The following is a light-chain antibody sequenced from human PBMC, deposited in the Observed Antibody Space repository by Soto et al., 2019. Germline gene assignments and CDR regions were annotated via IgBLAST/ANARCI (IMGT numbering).Light chain of an antibody. Sequence: DIQMTQSPSSLSASVGDRITITCRASESVTSYLNWYQHRPGKAPKLLIYAASTLQSGVPSRFRGSGSGTDFTLAISSLQPEDFATYYCQQSYSTPLTFGGGTKVEI. J-gene: IGKJ4*01. V-gene: IGKV1-39*01. CDR1: ESVTSY. CDR3: QQSYSTPLT. CDR2: AAS.